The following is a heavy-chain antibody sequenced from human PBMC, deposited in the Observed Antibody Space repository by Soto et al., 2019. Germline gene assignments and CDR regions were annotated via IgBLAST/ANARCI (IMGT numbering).Heavy chain of an antibody. V-gene: IGHV3-53*01. CDR2: IYSGHTT. CDR3: VRGPSDHKLRLVEWPYGDY. J-gene: IGHJ4*02. Sequence: EVQLVESGGGLIQPGGSLRLSCVASGFIVSSNQMSWVRQAPGKGLEWVSVIYSGHTTYYADSVEGRFTISRDDSKNTLSLQMNSLRVEDTAVYYCVRGPSDHKLRLVEWPYGDYWGQGALVTVSS. D-gene: IGHD3-3*01. CDR1: GFIVSSNQ.